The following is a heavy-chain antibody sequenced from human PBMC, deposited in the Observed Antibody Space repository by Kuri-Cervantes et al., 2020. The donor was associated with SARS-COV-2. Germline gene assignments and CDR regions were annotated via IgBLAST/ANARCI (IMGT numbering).Heavy chain of an antibody. D-gene: IGHD3-10*01. CDR3: ARAGITMVRGVINNWFDP. CDR1: GGSFSGYY. Sequence: SETLSLTCAVYGGSFSGYYWSWIRQPPGKGLEWIGEINHSGSTNYNPSLKSRVTISVDTSKNQFSLKLSSVTAADTAVYYCARAGITMVRGVINNWFDPWGQGTLVTVSS. V-gene: IGHV4-34*01. J-gene: IGHJ5*02. CDR2: INHSGST.